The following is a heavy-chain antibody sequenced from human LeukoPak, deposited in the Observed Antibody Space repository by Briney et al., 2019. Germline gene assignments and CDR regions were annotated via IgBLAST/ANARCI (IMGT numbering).Heavy chain of an antibody. V-gene: IGHV4-31*03. Sequence: PSETLSLTCTVSGGSISSGGYYWSWIRQHPGKGLEWIGYIYYSGSTYYNPSLKSRVTISVDTSKNQFSLKLSSVTAADTAVYYCARVGIYGDSYYFDYWGQGTLATVSS. J-gene: IGHJ4*02. D-gene: IGHD4-17*01. CDR3: ARVGIYGDSYYFDY. CDR2: IYYSGST. CDR1: GGSISSGGYY.